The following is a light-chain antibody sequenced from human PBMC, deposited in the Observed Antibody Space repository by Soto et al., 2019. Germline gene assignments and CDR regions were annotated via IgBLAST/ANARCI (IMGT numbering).Light chain of an antibody. Sequence: IQLTQSPSSLSASVGDRVTITCRASQGISSYLAWYLQKPGKAPKLLIYAASTLQSGVPSRFSGSGSGTDFTLTISSLQPEDFATYYCQQLNSYPLTFGGGTKVEIK. V-gene: IGKV1-9*01. CDR3: QQLNSYPLT. CDR1: QGISSY. J-gene: IGKJ4*01. CDR2: AAS.